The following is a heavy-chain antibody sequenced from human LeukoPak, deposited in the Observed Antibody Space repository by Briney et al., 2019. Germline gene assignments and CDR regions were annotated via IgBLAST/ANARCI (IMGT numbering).Heavy chain of an antibody. Sequence: PSETLSLTCTVSGGSIRSYYWSWIRQPPGKGLEYIGYIYYTGSTNYNPSLKSRVTISVDTSKNQFSLKLSSVTAADTAVYYCARDTAMVFDYWGQGTLVTVSS. CDR3: ARDTAMVFDY. D-gene: IGHD5-18*01. V-gene: IGHV4-59*01. CDR2: IYYTGST. CDR1: GGSIRSYY. J-gene: IGHJ4*02.